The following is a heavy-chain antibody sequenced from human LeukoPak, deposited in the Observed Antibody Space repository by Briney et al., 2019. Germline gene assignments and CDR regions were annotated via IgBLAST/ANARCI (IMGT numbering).Heavy chain of an antibody. CDR3: ARDVSVVVVTGWFDP. J-gene: IGHJ5*02. Sequence: ASVKVSCKASGYTFPGYYMHWVRQAPGQGLEWMGWINPNSGGTNYAQKFQGRVTMTRDTSISTAYMELSRLRSDDTAVYYCARDVSVVVVTGWFDPWGQGTLVTVSS. CDR2: INPNSGGT. V-gene: IGHV1-2*02. D-gene: IGHD2-15*01. CDR1: GYTFPGYY.